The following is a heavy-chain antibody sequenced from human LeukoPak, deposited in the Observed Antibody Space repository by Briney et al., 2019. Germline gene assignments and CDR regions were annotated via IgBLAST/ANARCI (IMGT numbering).Heavy chain of an antibody. CDR3: AQGVGYSGYDCYFDY. CDR2: INPNSGGT. CDR1: GYTFTGYY. J-gene: IGHJ4*02. D-gene: IGHD5-12*01. Sequence: ASVKVSCKASGYTFTGYYMHWARQAPGQGLEWMGWINPNSGGTNYAQKFQGRVTMTRDTSISTAYMELSRLRSDDTAVYYCAQGVGYSGYDCYFDYWGQGTLVTVSS. V-gene: IGHV1-2*02.